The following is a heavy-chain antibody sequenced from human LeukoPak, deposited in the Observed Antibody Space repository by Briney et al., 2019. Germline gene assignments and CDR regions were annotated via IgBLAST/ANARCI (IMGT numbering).Heavy chain of an antibody. Sequence: GGSLRLSCAASGFTFSSYAMNWVRQAPGKGLEWVSTVSGGSGNTYYAESVKGRFTVSRDSSKNTLYLQMISLRAEDTAVYYCAKKMSSGTLYYFDYWGQGPLVTVSS. J-gene: IGHJ4*02. CDR2: VSGGSGNT. CDR1: GFTFSSYA. D-gene: IGHD3-10*01. V-gene: IGHV3-23*01. CDR3: AKKMSSGTLYYFDY.